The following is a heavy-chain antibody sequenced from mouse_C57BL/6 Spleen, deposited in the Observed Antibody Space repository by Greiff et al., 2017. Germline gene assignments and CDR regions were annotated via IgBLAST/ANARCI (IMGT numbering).Heavy chain of an antibody. D-gene: IGHD1-1*01. Sequence: EVMLVESGGGLVKPGGSLKLSCAASGFTFSSYAMSWVRQTPEKRLEWVATISDGGSYTYYPDNVKGRFTISRDNAKNNLYLQMSHLKSEDTAMYYCARDQDYGSSDSFAYWGQGTLVTVSA. J-gene: IGHJ3*01. CDR2: ISDGGSYT. CDR3: ARDQDYGSSDSFAY. CDR1: GFTFSSYA. V-gene: IGHV5-4*01.